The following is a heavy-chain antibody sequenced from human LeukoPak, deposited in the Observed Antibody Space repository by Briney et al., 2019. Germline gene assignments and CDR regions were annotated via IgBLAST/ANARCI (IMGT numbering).Heavy chain of an antibody. V-gene: IGHV3-23*01. CDR1: GFTFSSYA. Sequence: PGGSLRLSCAASGFTFSSYAMSWVRQAPGKGLEWVSAISGSGGSTYYADSVKGRFTISRDNSKNTLYLQMNSLRAEDTAVYYCAKDLRVVVPAALPHYMDVWGKGTTVTVSS. CDR2: ISGSGGST. CDR3: AKDLRVVVPAALPHYMDV. J-gene: IGHJ6*03. D-gene: IGHD2-2*01.